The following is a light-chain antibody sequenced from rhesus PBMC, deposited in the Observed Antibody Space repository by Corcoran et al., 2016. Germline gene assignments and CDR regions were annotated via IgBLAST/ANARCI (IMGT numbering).Light chain of an antibody. J-gene: IGKJ2*01. Sequence: DIQMTQSPSSLSVSVGDRVTITCRASQGISSYLAWYQQKPGKAPKPLIYYASNLESGVPSRFSGSGSGTDFTLTISSLQPEDFATYYCKQYNSDPYSFGQGTKVEIK. CDR2: YAS. CDR3: KQYNSDPYS. CDR1: QGISSY. V-gene: IGKV1-37*01.